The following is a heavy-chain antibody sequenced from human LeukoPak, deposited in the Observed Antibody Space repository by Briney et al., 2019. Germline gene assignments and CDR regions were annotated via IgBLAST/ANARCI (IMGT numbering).Heavy chain of an antibody. D-gene: IGHD5-12*01. V-gene: IGHV3-30*18. CDR2: ISYDGSNK. Sequence: SGRSLRLSCAASGFTFCSYGMHWGRQAPGKGLEWVAVISYDGSNKYYADSVKGRFTISRDNSKNTLYLQMNSLRAEDTAVYYCAKSLYSGYVLYYYYGMDVRGQGTTVTVSS. CDR3: AKSLYSGYVLYYYYGMDV. CDR1: GFTFCSYG. J-gene: IGHJ6*02.